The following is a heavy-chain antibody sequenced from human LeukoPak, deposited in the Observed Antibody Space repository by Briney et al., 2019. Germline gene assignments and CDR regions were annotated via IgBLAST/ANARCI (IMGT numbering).Heavy chain of an antibody. V-gene: IGHV1-8*01. Sequence: ASVRVSCKVSGYTFTRDDINCVREATGQGVEWMGWMDPNSGNTGYAQKFQGRVTMTRNTSITTAYMELSSLSSDDTAVYYCARAPSKYSSSSERYYYYYMDVWGKGTTVTVSS. CDR2: MDPNSGNT. D-gene: IGHD6-6*01. CDR3: ARAPSKYSSSSERYYYYYMDV. CDR1: GYTFTRDD. J-gene: IGHJ6*03.